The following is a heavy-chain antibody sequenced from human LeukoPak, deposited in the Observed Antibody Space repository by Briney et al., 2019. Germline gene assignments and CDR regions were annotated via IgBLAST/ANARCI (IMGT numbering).Heavy chain of an antibody. D-gene: IGHD3-10*01. J-gene: IGHJ4*02. Sequence: SETLSLTCAVYGGSFSGYYWSWIRQPPGKGLEWIGEINHSGSTNYNPSLKSRVTMSVDTSKNQFSLKLSSVTAADTAVYYCARRYYGSGSSIDYWGQGTLVTVSS. CDR2: INHSGST. CDR1: GGSFSGYY. V-gene: IGHV4-34*01. CDR3: ARRYYGSGSSIDY.